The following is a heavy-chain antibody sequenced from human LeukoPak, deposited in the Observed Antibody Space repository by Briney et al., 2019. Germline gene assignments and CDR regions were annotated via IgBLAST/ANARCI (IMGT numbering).Heavy chain of an antibody. CDR3: ARQSDSSSCPFDY. CDR1: GGSISSSSYY. Sequence: SETLSLTCTVSGGSISSSSYYWGWIRQPPGKGLEWIGSIYYSGSTYYNPSLKSRVTISVDTSKNQFSLKLSSLAAAATAVYYCARQSDSSSCPFDYWGQGTLVTVSS. J-gene: IGHJ4*02. D-gene: IGHD6-13*01. V-gene: IGHV4-39*01. CDR2: IYYSGST.